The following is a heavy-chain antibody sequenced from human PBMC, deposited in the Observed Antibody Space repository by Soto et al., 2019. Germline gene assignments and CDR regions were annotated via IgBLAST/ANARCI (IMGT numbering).Heavy chain of an antibody. D-gene: IGHD2-2*01. CDR1: GGTFSSYA. J-gene: IGHJ6*02. Sequence: QVQLVQSGAEVQKPGSSVKVSCKASGGTFSSYAISWVRQAPGQGLEWMGGIIPIFGTANYAQKFQGRVTITADESTRTVYVELRSKKSEDTAVYYCARLLPYRLGIYYYGMEVWGQGTT. CDR2: IIPIFGTA. CDR3: ARLLPYRLGIYYYGMEV. V-gene: IGHV1-69*01.